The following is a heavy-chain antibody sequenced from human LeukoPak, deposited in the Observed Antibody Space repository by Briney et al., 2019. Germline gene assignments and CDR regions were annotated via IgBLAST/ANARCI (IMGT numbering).Heavy chain of an antibody. CDR1: GFPFSHYS. D-gene: IGHD1-26*01. V-gene: IGHV3-23*01. CDR3: AKDYRGSFTD. J-gene: IGHJ4*02. CDR2: ISTDGGST. Sequence: GGSLRLSCEASGFPFSHYSMSWARQAPGMGLQLVSAISTDGGSTYSADSVKGRFTISRDNSKNTLFLQMNSLRAEDTAVYFCAKDYRGSFTDWGQGTLVTVSS.